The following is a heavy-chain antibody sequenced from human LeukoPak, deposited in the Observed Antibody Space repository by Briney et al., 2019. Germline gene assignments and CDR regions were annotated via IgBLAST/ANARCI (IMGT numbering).Heavy chain of an antibody. D-gene: IGHD2-15*01. CDR2: IYYSGST. Sequence: SETLSLTCTVSGGSISSGGYYWSWIRQHPGKGLEWIGYIYYSGSTYYNPSLKSRVTISVDTSKNQFSLKLSSVTAADTAVYYCARGKSKVVLDYWGQGTLVTVSS. CDR1: GGSISSGGYY. J-gene: IGHJ4*02. V-gene: IGHV4-31*03. CDR3: ARGKSKVVLDY.